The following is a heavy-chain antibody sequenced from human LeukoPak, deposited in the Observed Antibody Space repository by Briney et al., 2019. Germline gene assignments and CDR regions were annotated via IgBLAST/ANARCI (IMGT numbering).Heavy chain of an antibody. V-gene: IGHV4-4*07. Sequence: SESLSLTCTVSGGSVNNYYWTWIRQPAGKGLEWIGRIYTSGSTNYNPSLKSRVTISVDTSKNQFSLRLSSVTAADTAVYYCARHPGKKYYQYYMDVWGKGTTVIVSS. J-gene: IGHJ6*03. CDR2: IYTSGST. CDR1: GGSVNNYY. CDR3: ARHPGKKYYQYYMDV.